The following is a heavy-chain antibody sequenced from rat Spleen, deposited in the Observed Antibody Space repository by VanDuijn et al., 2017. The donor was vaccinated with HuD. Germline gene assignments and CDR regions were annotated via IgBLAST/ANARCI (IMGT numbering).Heavy chain of an antibody. CDR1: GFTFSNYG. CDR3: EIQGPGYKGYLDY. J-gene: IGHJ2*01. Sequence: EVQVVESGGGLVQPGRSLKLSCAASGFTFSNYGMAWVCQAPTKGLEWVATISYDGSSTYYRDSVKGRFTISRDNAKSTLYLRMDRLRYEETATYYSEIQGPGYKGYLDYWVQGVMVTVSS. V-gene: IGHV5-29*01. CDR2: ISYDGSST. D-gene: IGHD1-4*01.